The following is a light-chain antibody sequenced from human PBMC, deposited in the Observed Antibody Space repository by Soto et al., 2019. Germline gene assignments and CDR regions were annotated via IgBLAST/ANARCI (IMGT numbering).Light chain of an antibody. CDR2: DVI. J-gene: IGLJ1*01. CDR3: CSYAGSYTHV. Sequence: QSALTQPRSVSGSPGQSVTISCTGTSSDVGGYNFVSWFQQHPSKAPKLIIYDVIKRPSRVPHNFSGSKSGNTASLTISGLQAEYEADYFCCSYAGSYTHVFGTGTKVTVL. V-gene: IGLV2-11*01. CDR1: SSDVGGYNF.